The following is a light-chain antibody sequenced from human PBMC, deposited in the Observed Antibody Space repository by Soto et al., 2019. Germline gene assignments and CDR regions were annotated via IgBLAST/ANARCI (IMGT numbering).Light chain of an antibody. CDR2: DVS. V-gene: IGLV2-11*01. J-gene: IGLJ3*02. CDR1: SSDVGGYNY. CDR3: CSYAGSYTWV. Sequence: QSALTQPRSVSGSPGQSVTISCTGTSSDVGGYNYVSGYQQHPGKAPKLMIYDVSKRPSGVPDRFSGSKSGNTASLTLSGLQAEDEADYYCCSYAGSYTWVFGGGTKVNVL.